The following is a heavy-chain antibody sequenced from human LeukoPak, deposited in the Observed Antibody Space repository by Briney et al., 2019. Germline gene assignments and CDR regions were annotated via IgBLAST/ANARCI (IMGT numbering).Heavy chain of an antibody. CDR3: ARVVSGNNWFDP. CDR2: IYTSGST. CDR1: GGSISSYY. V-gene: IGHV4-4*09. J-gene: IGHJ5*02. D-gene: IGHD2-15*01. Sequence: SETLSLTCTVSGGSISSYYWSWIRQPPGKGLEWIGYIYTSGSTNYNPSLKSRVTISVDTSKNQSSLKLSSVTAADTAVYYCARVVSGNNWFDPWGQGTLVTVSS.